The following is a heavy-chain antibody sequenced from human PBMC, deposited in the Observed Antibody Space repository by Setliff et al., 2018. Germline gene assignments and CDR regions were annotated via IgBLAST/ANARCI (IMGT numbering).Heavy chain of an antibody. CDR3: AKDTHYYASSGYYCFDY. Sequence: GGSLRLSCAASGFTFSNAWMTWVRQAPGKGLEWVGRIKSKADGGTTDYVAPVKGRFTISRDDSKNTLYLQMNSLRAEDTGVYYCAKDTHYYASSGYYCFDYWGQGTLVTVSS. CDR1: GFTFSNAW. V-gene: IGHV3-15*01. J-gene: IGHJ4*02. D-gene: IGHD3-22*01. CDR2: IKSKADGGTT.